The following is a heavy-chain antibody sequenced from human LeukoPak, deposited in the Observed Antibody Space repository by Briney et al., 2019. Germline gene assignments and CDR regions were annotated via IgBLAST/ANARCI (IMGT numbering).Heavy chain of an antibody. V-gene: IGHV4-59*08. CDR2: IYYSGST. J-gene: IGHJ4*02. D-gene: IGHD6-13*01. CDR1: GGSISSYY. Sequence: SETLSLTCTVSGGSISSYYWSWIRQPPAKGLEWIGYIYYSGSTNYNPSLKSRVTISVDTSKNQLSLKLSSVTAADTAVYYCARTSSSRYLHFDYWGQGTLVTVSS. CDR3: ARTSSSRYLHFDY.